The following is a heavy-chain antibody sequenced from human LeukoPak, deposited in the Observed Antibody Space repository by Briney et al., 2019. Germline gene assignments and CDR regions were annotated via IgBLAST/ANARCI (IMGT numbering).Heavy chain of an antibody. D-gene: IGHD1-20*01. CDR2: IKQDGSEE. J-gene: IGHJ4*02. V-gene: IGHV3-7*01. CDR1: GFSFSTYW. CDR3: ARAGNWNDGGYFDY. Sequence: GGSLRLSCAASGFSFSTYWMSWVRQAPGEGLEWVANIKQDGSEEYYVDSVKGRFTISRDNAKNSLYLQMNSLRAEDTAVYYCARAGNWNDGGYFDYWGQGTLVTVSS.